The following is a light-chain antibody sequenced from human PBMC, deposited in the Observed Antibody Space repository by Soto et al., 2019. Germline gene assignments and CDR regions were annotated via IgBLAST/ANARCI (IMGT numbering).Light chain of an antibody. CDR2: GAS. J-gene: IGKJ1*01. Sequence: EIVLTQSPGTLSLSPGERTTLSCRASQSVSSSYLAWYQHRPGQAPRLLIYGASSRATGIPDRFSGSGSGTDFTLTISRLEPEDFAVDYCQQYGYSYWTFGQGTKVEIK. CDR3: QQYGYSYWT. V-gene: IGKV3-20*01. CDR1: QSVSSSY.